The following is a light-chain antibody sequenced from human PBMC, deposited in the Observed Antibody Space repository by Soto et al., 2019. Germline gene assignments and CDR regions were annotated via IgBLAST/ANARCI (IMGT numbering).Light chain of an antibody. CDR1: QSVGSNY. Sequence: EIVLTQSPGTLSLSPGERATLSCRASQSVGSNYLAWYQQRPGQPPNLLIFGASHRAPDIPDRFTGSGSGTDFTLTINRVEPEDFAVYFCQQYAGSPRTFGQGTKVDIK. CDR2: GAS. V-gene: IGKV3-20*01. J-gene: IGKJ1*01. CDR3: QQYAGSPRT.